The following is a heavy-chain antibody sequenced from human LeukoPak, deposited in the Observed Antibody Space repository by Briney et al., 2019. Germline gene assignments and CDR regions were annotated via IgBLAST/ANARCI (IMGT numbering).Heavy chain of an antibody. V-gene: IGHV3-30*02. CDR1: GFTFSNYG. CDR3: AKDRLMYGSGSYPLDY. D-gene: IGHD3-10*01. Sequence: GSLRLSCAASGFTFSNYGMHWVRQAPGKGLEWVAFIRYDGSVKDYADSVKGRFTISRDNSNNTLYLQMNSLRAEDTAVYYCAKDRLMYGSGSYPLDYWGQGTLVTVSS. J-gene: IGHJ4*02. CDR2: IRYDGSVK.